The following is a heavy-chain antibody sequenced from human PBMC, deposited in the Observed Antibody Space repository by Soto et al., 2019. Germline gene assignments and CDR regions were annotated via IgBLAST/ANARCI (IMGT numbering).Heavy chain of an antibody. CDR2: ITWNSGSI. CDR1: GFIFDDYA. J-gene: IGHJ4*02. V-gene: IGHV3-9*01. D-gene: IGHD3-22*01. CDR3: TRDLSPYSMTVVVTNFYY. Sequence: EVQLVESGGGLVQPGRSLRLSCAASGFIFDDYAMHWVRQVPGKGLEWVSGITWNSGSICYADSVKGRFTISRDNPKNTLYLQMNRLRAEDTALYYCTRDLSPYSMTVVVTNFYYWVQGTLVTVSS.